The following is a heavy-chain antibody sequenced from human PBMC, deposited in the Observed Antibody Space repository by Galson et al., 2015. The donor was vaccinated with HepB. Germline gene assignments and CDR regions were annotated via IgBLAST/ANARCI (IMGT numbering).Heavy chain of an antibody. CDR2: ISSSGSNI. D-gene: IGHD1-26*01. Sequence: SLRLSCAASGFTFSNAWLSWVRQASGKGLEWVSHISSSGSNIYYADSVKGRFTISRDNAQNSLYLQMNSLRAEDTAVYYCARGGGSYAYFDSWVQGTLVTVSS. J-gene: IGHJ4*02. CDR3: ARGGGSYAYFDS. CDR1: GFTFSNAW. V-gene: IGHV3-11*04.